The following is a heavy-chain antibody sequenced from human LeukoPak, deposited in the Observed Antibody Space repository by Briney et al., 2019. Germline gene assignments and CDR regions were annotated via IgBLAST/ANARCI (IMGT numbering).Heavy chain of an antibody. Sequence: GASLRLSCAASGFTFSSYAMSWVRQAPGKGLEWVSAISGSGGSRYYADSVKGRFTISRDNSKNTLYLQMNSLRAEDTAVYYCAKSRGFGESANDYWGQGTLVTDSS. J-gene: IGHJ4*02. CDR3: AKSRGFGESANDY. CDR2: ISGSGGSR. CDR1: GFTFSSYA. V-gene: IGHV3-23*01. D-gene: IGHD3-10*01.